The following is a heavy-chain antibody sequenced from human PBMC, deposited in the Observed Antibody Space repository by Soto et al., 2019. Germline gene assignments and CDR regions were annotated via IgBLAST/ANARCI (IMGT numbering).Heavy chain of an antibody. CDR2: IYHSGSI. CDR1: GGSISSGGYS. J-gene: IGHJ6*02. CDR3: ARNGGGFLAYMDV. V-gene: IGHV4-30-2*01. D-gene: IGHD3-16*01. Sequence: SGTLSLTCAVSGGSISSGGYSWSWIRQPPGKGLEGIGYIYHSGSIYYNPSLKSRVTISVDRSKNQFSLKLRSVTAADTAVYYCARNGGGFLAYMDVWGQGTTVTVYS.